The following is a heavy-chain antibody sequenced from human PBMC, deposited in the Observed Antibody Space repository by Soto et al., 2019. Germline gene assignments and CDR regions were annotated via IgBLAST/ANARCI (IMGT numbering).Heavy chain of an antibody. D-gene: IGHD2-8*01. J-gene: IGHJ6*02. CDR1: GFTFSDHY. CDR2: SRNKANSYST. CDR3: GLGSQPNWYYYYDMDV. V-gene: IGHV3-72*01. Sequence: EVQLVESGGGLVQPGGSLRLSCAASGFTFSDHYMDWVRQAPGKGLEWVGRSRNKANSYSTEYAASVKGRFTISRDDSKNSLYLQMHNLKMVDTAVYYCGLGSQPNWYYYYDMDVWGQGTTVTVSS.